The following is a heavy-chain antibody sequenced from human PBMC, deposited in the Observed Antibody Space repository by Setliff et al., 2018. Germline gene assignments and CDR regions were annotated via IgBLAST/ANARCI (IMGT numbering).Heavy chain of an antibody. J-gene: IGHJ6*02. V-gene: IGHV1-3*01. CDR1: GYTFTSYA. CDR3: ARGPRITIFGVVSLSLYGMDV. CDR2: INAGNGNT. Sequence: ASVKVSCKASGYTFTSYAMHWVRQAPGQRLEWMGWINAGNGNTKYSQKFHGRVTITRDTSASTAYMELSSLRSEDTAVYYCARGPRITIFGVVSLSLYGMDVWGQGTTVTVSS. D-gene: IGHD3-3*01.